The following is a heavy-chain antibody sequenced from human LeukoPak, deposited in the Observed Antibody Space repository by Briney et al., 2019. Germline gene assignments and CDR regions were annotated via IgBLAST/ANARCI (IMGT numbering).Heavy chain of an antibody. CDR2: IGSTGSTT. Sequence: GGSLRLSCAASGFTFSDFYMSWIRQAPGKGLQWISSIGSTGSTTFYADSVKGRFTISRDNAKNSLYLQVDSLRVGDTAVYYCARDTVAGQIYFDHWGQGTLVTVSS. J-gene: IGHJ4*02. V-gene: IGHV3-11*01. CDR3: ARDTVAGQIYFDH. D-gene: IGHD6-19*01. CDR1: GFTFSDFY.